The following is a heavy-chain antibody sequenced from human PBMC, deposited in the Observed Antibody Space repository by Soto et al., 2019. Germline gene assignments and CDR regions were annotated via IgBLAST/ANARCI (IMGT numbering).Heavy chain of an antibody. CDR3: ARKGLSGYYPD. CDR2: IYYSGST. CDR1: GGSISSGGYY. D-gene: IGHD3-22*01. J-gene: IGHJ4*02. Sequence: QVQLQESGPGLVKPSQTLSLTCTVSGGSISSGGYYWSWIRQHPGKGLEWIGYIYYSGSTYYNPSRKSRVTISVDTSKNQCSLKLSSVTAADTAVYYCARKGLSGYYPDWGQGTLVTVSS. V-gene: IGHV4-31*03.